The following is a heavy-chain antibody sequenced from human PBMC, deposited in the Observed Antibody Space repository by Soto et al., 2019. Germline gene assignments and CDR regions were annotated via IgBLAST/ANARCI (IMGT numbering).Heavy chain of an antibody. CDR3: AHKGGYSYGPTLDY. CDR1: GFSLSTSGVG. Sequence: SGPTLVNPTQTLTLTCTFSGFSLSTSGVGVGWIRQPPGKALEWLALIYWNDDKRYSPSLKSRLTITKGTSKNQVVLTMTNMDPVDTATYYCAHKGGYSYGPTLDYWGQGTLVTVSS. J-gene: IGHJ4*02. CDR2: IYWNDDK. V-gene: IGHV2-5*01. D-gene: IGHD5-18*01.